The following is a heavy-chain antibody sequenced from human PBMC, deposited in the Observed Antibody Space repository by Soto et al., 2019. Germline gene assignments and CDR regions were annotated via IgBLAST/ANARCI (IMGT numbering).Heavy chain of an antibody. CDR2: SSGYGTQK. CDR1: GFTFGTYG. CDR3: ATDPIAVPEAGASRDY. V-gene: IGHV3-23*01. J-gene: IGHJ4*02. Sequence: EVQVLESGGGAVQSGGSLRLSCTTSGFTFGTYGMTWVRQAPGKGLEWVAGSSGYGTQKKYADSVKGRFTISRDNPKNTLSLEMNSLRAEDTAVYYCATDPIAVPEAGASRDYWGQGTLVTVSP. D-gene: IGHD6-19*01.